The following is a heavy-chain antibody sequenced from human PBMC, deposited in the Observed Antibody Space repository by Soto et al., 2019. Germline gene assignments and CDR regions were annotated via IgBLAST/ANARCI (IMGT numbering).Heavy chain of an antibody. CDR3: AKLIASSYYWGSMDL. J-gene: IGHJ6*02. CDR1: GFTFSAYS. V-gene: IGHV3-48*01. Sequence: EVQLVESGGGLVQPGESLRLSCAATGFTFSAYSMTWVRQAPGKGLEWVSYISRSGTTVYYADSVKGRFTISRNNSKNSLYLHMNSLRVEDTAVYYCAKLIASSYYWGSMDLWGQGTTVTVSS. CDR2: ISRSGTTV. D-gene: IGHD3-10*01.